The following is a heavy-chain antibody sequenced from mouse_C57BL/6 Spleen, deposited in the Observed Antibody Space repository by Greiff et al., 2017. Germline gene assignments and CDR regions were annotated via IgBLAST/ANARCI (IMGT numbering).Heavy chain of an antibody. D-gene: IGHD1-1*01. CDR2: IYPGDGDT. J-gene: IGHJ1*03. CDR3: ARSEDYGSRSDYWYFDV. CDR1: GYAFSSYW. V-gene: IGHV1-80*01. Sequence: VQLQQSGAELVKPGASVKISCKASGYAFSSYWMNWVKQRPGKGLEWIGQIYPGDGDTNYHGKFKGKATLTADKSSSTAYMQLSSLTSEDSAVYFCARSEDYGSRSDYWYFDVWGTGTTVTVSS.